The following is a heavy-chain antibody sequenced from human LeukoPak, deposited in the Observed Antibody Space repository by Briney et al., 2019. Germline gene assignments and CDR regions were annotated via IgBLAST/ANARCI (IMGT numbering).Heavy chain of an antibody. V-gene: IGHV4-59*08. CDR2: ICYSGST. Sequence: SETLALTCTVSGGSISSYYWSWIRQLPGKGLEWIGYICYSGSTKYNPSLKSRVTISVDTSKNQFSLKLGSVTAADTAVYYCASLTGRYYFDYWGQGTLVTVSS. CDR3: ASLTGRYYFDY. J-gene: IGHJ4*02. CDR1: GGSISSYY.